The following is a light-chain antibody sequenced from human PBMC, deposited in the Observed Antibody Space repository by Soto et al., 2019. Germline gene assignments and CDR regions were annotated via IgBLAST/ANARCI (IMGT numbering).Light chain of an antibody. CDR2: EVS. J-gene: IGLJ1*01. V-gene: IGLV2-14*01. CDR1: SSDVGGYKY. Sequence: QSALTQPASVSGSPGESITISCTGTSSDVGGYKYVSWYQQHPGKAPKLMIYEVSNRPSGVSNRFSGSKSGNTASLTISGLQAEDEADYYCSSYTSSRTPYVFGTGTKLTVL. CDR3: SSYTSSRTPYV.